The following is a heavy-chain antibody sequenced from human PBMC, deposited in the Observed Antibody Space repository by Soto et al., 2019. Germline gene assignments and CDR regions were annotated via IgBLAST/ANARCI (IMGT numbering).Heavy chain of an antibody. CDR2: IKSKTDGGTT. V-gene: IGHV3-15*01. CDR1: GFTFSNAW. CDR3: STGFPYDSSGSTKIAAFDI. Sequence: PWGSLRLSCAASGFTFSNAWMSWVRQAPGKGLEWVGRIKSKTDGGTTDYAAPVKGRFTISRDDSKNTLYLQMNSLKTEDTAVYYCSTGFPYDSSGSTKIAAFDIWGQGTLVTVSS. D-gene: IGHD3-22*01. J-gene: IGHJ3*02.